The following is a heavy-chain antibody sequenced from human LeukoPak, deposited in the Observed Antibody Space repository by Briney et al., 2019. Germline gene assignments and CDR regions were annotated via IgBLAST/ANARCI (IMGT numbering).Heavy chain of an antibody. J-gene: IGHJ4*02. CDR3: ARGSDFGDF. V-gene: IGHV4-59*02. CDR1: RAPVTTYY. D-gene: IGHD4-17*01. Sequence: TSETLSLTCTVSRAPVTTYYWSWIRQPPGKGLEWIGYIYYSGSTSYNPSLKGRVTMSVDTSKNQFSLRLSSVTAADTAVYYCARGSDFGDFWGQGTLVTVSS. CDR2: IYYSGST.